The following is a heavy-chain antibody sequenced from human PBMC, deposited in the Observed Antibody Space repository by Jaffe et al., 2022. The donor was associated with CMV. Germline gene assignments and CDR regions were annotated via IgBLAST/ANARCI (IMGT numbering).Heavy chain of an antibody. CDR3: AKDYYDSSGYWGVVRGSDGMDV. V-gene: IGHV3-23*01. J-gene: IGHJ6*02. CDR2: ISGSGGST. Sequence: EVQLLESGGGLVQPGGSLRLSCAASGFTFSSYAMSWVRQAPGKGLEWVSAISGSGGSTYYADSVKGRFTISRDNSKNTLYLQMNSLRAEDTAVYYCAKDYYDSSGYWGVVRGSDGMDVWGQGTTVTVSS. CDR1: GFTFSSYA. D-gene: IGHD3-22*01.